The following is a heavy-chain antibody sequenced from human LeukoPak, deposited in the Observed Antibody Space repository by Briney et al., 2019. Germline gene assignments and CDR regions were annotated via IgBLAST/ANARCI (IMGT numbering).Heavy chain of an antibody. Sequence: ASVKVSCKASGYTFTGYYMHWVRQAPGQGLEWMGWINPNSGGTNYAQKFQGRVTITADKSTSTAYMELSSLRSEDTAVYYCARIPSTGYGDYWGQGTLVTVSS. CDR2: INPNSGGT. J-gene: IGHJ4*02. V-gene: IGHV1-2*02. D-gene: IGHD5-12*01. CDR1: GYTFTGYY. CDR3: ARIPSTGYGDY.